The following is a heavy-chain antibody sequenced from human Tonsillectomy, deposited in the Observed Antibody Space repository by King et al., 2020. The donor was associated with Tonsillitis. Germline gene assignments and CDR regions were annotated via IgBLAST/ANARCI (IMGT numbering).Heavy chain of an antibody. J-gene: IGHJ4*02. V-gene: IGHV3-21*01. CDR3: AREEYDSSTYSPRFDY. D-gene: IGHD3-22*01. Sequence: QLVQSGGGLVKPGGSLRLSCAASGFTFSSYSMNWVRQAPGKGLEWVSSISSSSSYIYYADSVKGRFTISRDNAKNSLYLQMNSLRAEDTAVYYCAREEYDSSTYSPRFDYWGQGTLVTVSS. CDR2: ISSSSSYI. CDR1: GFTFSSYS.